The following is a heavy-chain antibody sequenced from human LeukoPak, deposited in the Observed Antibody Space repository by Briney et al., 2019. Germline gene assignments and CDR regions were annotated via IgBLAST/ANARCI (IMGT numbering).Heavy chain of an antibody. J-gene: IGHJ4*02. V-gene: IGHV4-34*01. CDR2: INHSGNT. CDR3: AGASAVVDIYFDY. D-gene: IGHD3-22*01. CDR1: GGSFSGYY. Sequence: SETLSLTCAVYGGSFSGYYWSWIRQPPGKGLEWIGEINHSGNTNYNPSLKSRVTISVDTSKNQFSLKLTSVTAADTALYYCAGASAVVDIYFDYWGQGILVTVSS.